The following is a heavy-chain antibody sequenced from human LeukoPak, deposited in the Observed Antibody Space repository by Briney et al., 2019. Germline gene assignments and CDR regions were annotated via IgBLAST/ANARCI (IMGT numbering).Heavy chain of an antibody. D-gene: IGHD1-26*01. Sequence: SETLSLTCSVSGGSISSSHYYWGWIRQPPGKGLERIGSIYYSGTTYYNPSLKSRVTISADTSKNQFCLRLSSVTAADTAVYHCARHDSYSGSCLDYWGQGTLVTVSS. CDR2: IYYSGTT. CDR1: GGSISSSHYY. J-gene: IGHJ4*02. CDR3: ARHDSYSGSCLDY. V-gene: IGHV4-39*01.